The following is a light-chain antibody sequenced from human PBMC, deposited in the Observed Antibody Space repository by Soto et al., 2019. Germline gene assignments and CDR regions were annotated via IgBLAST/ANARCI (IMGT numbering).Light chain of an antibody. V-gene: IGKV3-20*01. Sequence: EIVLTQSPGTLSLSPGERATLSCRASQSVSSSFLAWYQQKPDQAPRLLIYGASSRATGIPDRFSGSGSGTDFTLTISRVEPEDFAVYYCQQYGSSPWTFGQGTKVEIK. J-gene: IGKJ1*01. CDR1: QSVSSSF. CDR2: GAS. CDR3: QQYGSSPWT.